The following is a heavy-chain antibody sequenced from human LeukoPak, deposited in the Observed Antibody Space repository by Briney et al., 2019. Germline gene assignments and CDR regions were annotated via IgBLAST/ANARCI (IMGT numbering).Heavy chain of an antibody. CDR1: GFTFSSYA. V-gene: IGHV3-23*01. D-gene: IGHD6-6*01. J-gene: IGHJ6*03. Sequence: PGGSLRLSCAASGFTFSSYAMSWVRQAPGKGLEWVPAISGSGGSTYYADSVKGRFTISRDNSKNTLYLQMNSLRAEDTAVYYCAKVSSRHYYYYYMDVWGKGTTVTVSS. CDR3: AKVSSRHYYYYYMDV. CDR2: ISGSGGST.